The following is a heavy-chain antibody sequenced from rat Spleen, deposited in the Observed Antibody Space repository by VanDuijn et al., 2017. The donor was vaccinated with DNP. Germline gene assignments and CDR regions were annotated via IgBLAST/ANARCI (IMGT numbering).Heavy chain of an antibody. D-gene: IGHD5-1*01. CDR2: ITNSGGDA. J-gene: IGHJ2*01. Sequence: EVQLVESGGGLGQPGRSLKLSCAASGFPFHNYAMAWVRQAPTEGLEWIGSITNSGGDAYYRDSVKGRFTISRDNARTTLYLQMDSLRSEDTATYYCSTALGDYWGQGVMVTVSS. CDR3: STALGDY. CDR1: GFPFHNYA. V-gene: IGHV5S13*01.